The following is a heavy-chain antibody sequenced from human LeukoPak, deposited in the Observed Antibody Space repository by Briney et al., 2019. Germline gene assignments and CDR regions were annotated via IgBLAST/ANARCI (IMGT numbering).Heavy chain of an antibody. Sequence: PGGSLRLSCAASGFSFSNYAMSWVRQAPGKGLEWVSLIVSSSGSTFYADSVKGRFTISRDNSKNTLYLQMNSLRAEDTAVYYCAKGAYDYVELGYFDYWGQGTLVTVSP. CDR2: IVSSSGST. CDR1: GFSFSNYA. J-gene: IGHJ4*01. D-gene: IGHD5-12*01. CDR3: AKGAYDYVELGYFDY. V-gene: IGHV3-23*01.